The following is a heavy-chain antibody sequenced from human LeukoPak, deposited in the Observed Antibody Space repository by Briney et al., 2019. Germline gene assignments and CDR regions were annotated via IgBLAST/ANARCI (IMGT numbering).Heavy chain of an antibody. J-gene: IGHJ5*02. V-gene: IGHV4-59*08. Sequence: SSETLSLTCTVSVGSISSYYWSWIRQPPGKGLEWIGYIYYSGSTNYNPSLKSRVTISVDTTKNQFSLKLNSVTAADTAVYYCARLTPGKNWFDPWGHGTLVTVS. CDR1: VGSISSYY. CDR3: ARLTPGKNWFDP. D-gene: IGHD3-10*01. CDR2: IYYSGST.